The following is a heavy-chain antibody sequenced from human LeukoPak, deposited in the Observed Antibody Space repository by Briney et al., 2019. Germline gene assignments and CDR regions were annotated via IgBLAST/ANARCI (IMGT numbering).Heavy chain of an antibody. D-gene: IGHD5-18*01. CDR1: GGTFSIYA. Sequence: ASVTVSCKASGGTFSIYAISWVRQAPGQGLEWMGGIIPIFGTANYAQKFQGRVTITADESTSTAYMELSSLRSEDTAVYYCARAKDTAMVGDYWGQGTLVTVSS. CDR3: ARAKDTAMVGDY. V-gene: IGHV1-69*13. CDR2: IIPIFGTA. J-gene: IGHJ4*02.